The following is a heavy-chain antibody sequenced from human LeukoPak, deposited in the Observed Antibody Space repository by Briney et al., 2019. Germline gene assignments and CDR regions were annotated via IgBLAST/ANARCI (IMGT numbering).Heavy chain of an antibody. J-gene: IGHJ6*04. V-gene: IGHV1-8*03. D-gene: IGHD3-22*01. CDR1: GYTFTSYD. CDR2: MNPNSGNT. Sequence: ASVKVSCKASGYTFTSYDINWVRQATGQGLEWMGWMNPNSGNTGYAQKFQGRVTITRNTSISTAYMELSSLRSEYTAVYYCARAYYYDSSGYYYGEPGNYGMDVWGKGTTVTVSS. CDR3: ARAYYYDSSGYYYGEPGNYGMDV.